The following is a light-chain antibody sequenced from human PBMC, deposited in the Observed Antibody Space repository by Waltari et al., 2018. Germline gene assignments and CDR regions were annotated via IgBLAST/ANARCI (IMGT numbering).Light chain of an antibody. CDR3: QSYDDSLSGGV. Sequence: QSVLTQPPSVSGAPGQTVTISCAGSGSNPGAGYDVHRYQQVPGTAPKLLINHNTNRPSGVPERFSGSKSGTSASLAITGLQAEDEADYYCQSYDDSLSGGVFGGGTKLTVL. V-gene: IGLV1-40*01. CDR2: HNT. CDR1: GSNPGAGYD. J-gene: IGLJ3*02.